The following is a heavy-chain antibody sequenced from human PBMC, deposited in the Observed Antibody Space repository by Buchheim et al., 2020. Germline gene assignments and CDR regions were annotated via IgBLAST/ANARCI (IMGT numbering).Heavy chain of an antibody. D-gene: IGHD3-10*01. CDR1: GGSSSGDY. CDR2: INHSGWT. CDR3: ARAGRYGAFDGFDI. Sequence: QVHLQQWGAGLLKPSETLSLTCAVYGGSSSGDYWSWIRQFSGKGLEWIGEINHSGWTSYNPSLKSRITISVDTSKNQFSLKLNPVTAADTAVYYCARAGRYGAFDGFDIWGQGA. V-gene: IGHV4-34*01. J-gene: IGHJ3*02.